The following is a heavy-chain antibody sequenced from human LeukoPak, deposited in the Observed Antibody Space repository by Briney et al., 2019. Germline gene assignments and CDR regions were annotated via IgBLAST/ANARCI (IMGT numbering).Heavy chain of an antibody. D-gene: IGHD1-26*01. Sequence: ASVKVSCKTSGYTFIDYYIHWVRQAPGQTLEWMGWINPDTGATNYRQKFQGRITMTRDTSISTVYMELTGLRSDDTAPYYCLRGGTFDYWGQGILVTVSS. V-gene: IGHV1-2*02. CDR3: LRGGTFDY. CDR1: GYTFIDYY. J-gene: IGHJ4*02. CDR2: INPDTGAT.